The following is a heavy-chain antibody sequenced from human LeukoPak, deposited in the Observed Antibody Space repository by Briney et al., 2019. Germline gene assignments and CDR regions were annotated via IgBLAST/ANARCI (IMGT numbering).Heavy chain of an antibody. Sequence: PSETLSLTCAVYGGSFSGYYWSWIRQPPGKGLEWVANINQDGSGEYYVDSVKGRFTISRDNAKNSLYLLMSSLRAEDTAVYYCARQNTPHGNFDYWGQGTLVTVSS. CDR2: INQDGSGE. CDR1: GGSFSGYY. CDR3: ARQNTPHGNFDY. V-gene: IGHV3-7*03. D-gene: IGHD1-26*01. J-gene: IGHJ4*02.